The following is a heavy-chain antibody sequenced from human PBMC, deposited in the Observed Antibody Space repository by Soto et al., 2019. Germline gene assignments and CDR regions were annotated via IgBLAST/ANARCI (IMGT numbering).Heavy chain of an antibody. CDR2: IWYDGSNK. Sequence: GGSLRLSCAASGFTFSSYGMHWVRQAPGKGLEWVAVIWYDGSNKYYADSVKGRFTISRDNSKNTLYLQMNSLRAEDTAVYYCASYSIYMIAFGGVIDPSVYWGQGTLVTVSS. J-gene: IGHJ4*02. D-gene: IGHD3-16*02. V-gene: IGHV3-33*01. CDR1: GFTFSSYG. CDR3: ASYSIYMIAFGGVIDPSVY.